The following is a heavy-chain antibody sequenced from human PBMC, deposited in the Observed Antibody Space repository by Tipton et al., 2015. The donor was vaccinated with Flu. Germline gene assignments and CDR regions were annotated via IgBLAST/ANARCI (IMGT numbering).Heavy chain of an antibody. CDR3: ARLSYYDVDLKNFYFDY. Sequence: TLSLTCTVSGGSISTYYWSWIRQPPGKGLEWIGYIFSSGTTYYNPSLKSRVTISVDTSKSQFSLKLRSVTAADTAVYYCARLSYYDVDLKNFYFDYWGQGALVTVSS. CDR1: GGSISTYY. V-gene: IGHV4-4*08. CDR2: IFSSGTT. J-gene: IGHJ4*02. D-gene: IGHD3-10*02.